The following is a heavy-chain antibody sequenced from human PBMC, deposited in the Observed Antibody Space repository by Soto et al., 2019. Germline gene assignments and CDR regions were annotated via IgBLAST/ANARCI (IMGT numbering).Heavy chain of an antibody. V-gene: IGHV4-59*01. CDR3: AGTYYYGSGSYYNMDY. CDR1: GGSISSYY. Sequence: LSLTCTVSGGSISSYYWSWIRQPPGKGLEWIGYIYYSGSTNYNPSLKSRVTISVDTSKNQFSLKLSSVTAADTAVYYCAGTYYYGSGSYYNMDYWGQGTLVTVSS. CDR2: IYYSGST. J-gene: IGHJ4*02. D-gene: IGHD3-10*01.